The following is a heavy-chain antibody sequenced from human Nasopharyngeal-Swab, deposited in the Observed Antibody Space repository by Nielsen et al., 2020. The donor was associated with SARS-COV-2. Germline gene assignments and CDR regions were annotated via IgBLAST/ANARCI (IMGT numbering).Heavy chain of an antibody. D-gene: IGHD2-15*01. CDR1: GGSFSSYY. CDR2: INHSGST. Sequence: SETLSLTCAVYGGSFSSYYWSWIRQPPGKGLEWIGEINHSGSTNYNPSLKSRVTISVDTSKNQFSLKLSSVTAADTAVYYCASATIYYYYYYGMDVWGQGTTVTVSS. CDR3: ASATIYYYYYYGMDV. V-gene: IGHV4-34*01. J-gene: IGHJ6*02.